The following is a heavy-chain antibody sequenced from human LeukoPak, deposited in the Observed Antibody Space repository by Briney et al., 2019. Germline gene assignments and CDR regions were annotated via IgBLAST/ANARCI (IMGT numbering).Heavy chain of an antibody. V-gene: IGHV4-4*07. CDR2: IYTSGST. D-gene: IGHD3-10*01. J-gene: IGHJ6*03. Sequence: TETLSLTCTVSGGSISSYYWSWIRQPAGKGLEWIGRIYTSGSTNYNPSLKSRVTMSVDTSKNQFSLKLSSVTAADTAVYYCAREGSDYYGSGSYYRSYYYYMDVWGKGTTVTISS. CDR1: GGSISSYY. CDR3: AREGSDYYGSGSYYRSYYYYMDV.